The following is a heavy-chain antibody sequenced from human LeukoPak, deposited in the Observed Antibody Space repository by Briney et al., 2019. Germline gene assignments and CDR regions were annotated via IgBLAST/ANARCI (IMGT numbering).Heavy chain of an antibody. CDR3: ARDSEYSSGWEGSYYFDY. CDR1: GFTFSSYG. J-gene: IGHJ4*02. V-gene: IGHV3-33*01. Sequence: GGSLRLSCAASGFTFSSYGMHWIRQAPGKGLEWVAVIWYGGSNKYYADSVKGRFTISRDNSKNTLYLQMNSLRAEDTAVYYCARDSEYSSGWEGSYYFDYWGQGTLVTVSS. CDR2: IWYGGSNK. D-gene: IGHD6-19*01.